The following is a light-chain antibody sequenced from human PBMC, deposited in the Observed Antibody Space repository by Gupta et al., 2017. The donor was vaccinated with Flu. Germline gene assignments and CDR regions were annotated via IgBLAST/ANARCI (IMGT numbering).Light chain of an antibody. CDR3: QQYSKWPLT. V-gene: IGKV3-15*01. Sequence: EIVMTQSPATLSVSPGEGATLSCRASQSISTNLAWYQQKPGQAPRLLIYGASTRATGIPARFSGSGSGTEFALTISSLQSEDFAVYHCQQYSKWPLTFGGGSKVEI. CDR1: QSISTN. CDR2: GAS. J-gene: IGKJ4*01.